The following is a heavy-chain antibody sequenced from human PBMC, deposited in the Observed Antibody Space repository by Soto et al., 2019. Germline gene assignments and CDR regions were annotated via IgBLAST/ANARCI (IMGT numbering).Heavy chain of an antibody. V-gene: IGHV4-31*01. CDR2: IFYRGST. CDR1: SGSLSSGDYY. Sequence: QVQLQESGPGLVKPSQTLSLTCTVTSGSLSSGDYYWSWIRQHPGKGLEWIGNIFYRGSTYYNTSLQSLISKSIATSENQFSLKLSSVTSADTAVYYCARLRTWNRRFSSSPTLFYFDYRGQGTLVAVSS. CDR3: ARLRTWNRRFSSSPTLFYFDY. J-gene: IGHJ4*02. D-gene: IGHD6-13*01.